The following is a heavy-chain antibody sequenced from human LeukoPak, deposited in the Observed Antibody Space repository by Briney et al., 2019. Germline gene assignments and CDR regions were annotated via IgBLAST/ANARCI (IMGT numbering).Heavy chain of an antibody. Sequence: PSETLSLTCTVSGGSISSSSYYWGWIRQPPGKGLEWIGSIYYSGSTYYNPSLKSRVTISVDTSKNQFSLKLSSVTAADTAVYYCARDPYYDILDAFDIWGQGTMVTVSS. V-gene: IGHV4-39*02. D-gene: IGHD3-22*01. CDR3: ARDPYYDILDAFDI. J-gene: IGHJ3*02. CDR2: IYYSGST. CDR1: GGSISSSSYY.